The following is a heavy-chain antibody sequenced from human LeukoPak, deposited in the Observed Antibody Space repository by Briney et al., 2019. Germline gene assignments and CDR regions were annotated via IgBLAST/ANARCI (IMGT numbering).Heavy chain of an antibody. J-gene: IGHJ4*02. V-gene: IGHV1-69*04. CDR2: IIPILGIA. CDR1: GGTFSSYA. CDR3: AREFSRFGESKLADY. D-gene: IGHD3-10*02. Sequence: GASVKVSCKASGGTFSSYAISWVRQAPGQGLEWMGSIIPILGIANYAQKFQGRVTITADKSTSTAYMELSSLRSEDTAVYYCAREFSRFGESKLADYWGQGTLVTVSS.